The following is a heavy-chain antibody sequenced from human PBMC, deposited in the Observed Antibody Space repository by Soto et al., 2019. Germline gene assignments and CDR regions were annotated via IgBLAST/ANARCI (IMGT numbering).Heavy chain of an antibody. CDR3: ARGQRSLIGTYYYGSGVNWFDP. CDR2: IYYSGST. Sequence: SETLSLTCTVSGGSISSSSYYWGWIRQPPGKGLEWIGSIYYSGSTYYNPSLKSRVTISVDTSKNQFSLKLSSVTAADTAVYYCARGQRSLIGTYYYGSGVNWFDPWGQGTLVTVSS. D-gene: IGHD3-10*01. CDR1: GGSISSSSYY. J-gene: IGHJ5*02. V-gene: IGHV4-39*07.